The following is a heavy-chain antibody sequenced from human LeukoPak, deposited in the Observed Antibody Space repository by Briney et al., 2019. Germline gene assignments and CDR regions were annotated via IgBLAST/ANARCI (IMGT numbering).Heavy chain of an antibody. CDR2: INPSGGST. CDR1: GYTFTSNY. D-gene: IGHD3-10*01. Sequence: GASVKVSCKAFGYTFTSNYMHWVRQAPGQGLECMGIINPSGGSTSYAQKFQGRVTMTRNTSISTAYMELSSLRSEDTAVYYCARGRRVRGVTTRYYYYYMDVWGKGTTVTISS. V-gene: IGHV1-46*01. J-gene: IGHJ6*03. CDR3: ARGRRVRGVTTRYYYYYMDV.